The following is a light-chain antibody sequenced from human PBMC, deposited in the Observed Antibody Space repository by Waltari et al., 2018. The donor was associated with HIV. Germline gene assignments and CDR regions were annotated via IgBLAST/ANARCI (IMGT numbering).Light chain of an antibody. CDR2: QGT. J-gene: IGLJ2*01. CDR1: KLGDRF. V-gene: IGLV3-1*01. Sequence: SYDLTQPPSVSVAPGQTAPITCSGNKLGDRFAQWLHEKPGRFLILHIIQGTKRPPGMSERSTACESANTPTLAVSGAQPVDEGDYFCQDVDTNTVVFGGGTKLTVL. CDR3: QDVDTNTVV.